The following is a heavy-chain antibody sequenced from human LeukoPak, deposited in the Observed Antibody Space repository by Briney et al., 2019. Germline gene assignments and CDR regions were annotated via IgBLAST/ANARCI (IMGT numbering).Heavy chain of an antibody. CDR1: GFTFSTYW. V-gene: IGHV3-7*01. J-gene: IGHJ4*02. Sequence: GGSLRLSCAVSGFTFSTYWMSWVRQATGKGLEWVANIKQDGSVKYYVDSVTGRFTISRDNGKSSLYLQMNTLRVEDTAVYYCASTPTVGVGYWGQGTLVTVSS. D-gene: IGHD1-26*01. CDR3: ASTPTVGVGY. CDR2: IKQDGSVK.